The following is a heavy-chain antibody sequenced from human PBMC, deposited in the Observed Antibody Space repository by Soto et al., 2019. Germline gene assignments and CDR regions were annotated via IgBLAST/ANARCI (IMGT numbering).Heavy chain of an antibody. CDR3: ARGPSGLASY. D-gene: IGHD3-3*01. V-gene: IGHV3-74*01. Sequence: GGSLRLSCAASGFTFSTNWMDWVRQAPGKGLVWVSRINTDGTYTSYADSVKGRFTISRDNAKNTLYLEMNSLRAEDTAVYFCARGPSGLASYWGQGTLVTVSS. CDR2: INTDGTYT. CDR1: GFTFSTNW. J-gene: IGHJ4*02.